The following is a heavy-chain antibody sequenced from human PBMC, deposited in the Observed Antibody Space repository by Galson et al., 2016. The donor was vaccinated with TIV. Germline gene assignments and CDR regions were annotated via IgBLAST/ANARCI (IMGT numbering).Heavy chain of an antibody. CDR1: GGTFSSYA. J-gene: IGHJ6*03. Sequence: SVKVSCKASGGTFSSYAISWVRQAPGQGLEWMGGIIPIFGTTNYIQKFQGRVTITTDESTSTVYMELSSLTSEDTAIYYCARVPQIYDYYMGVWGKGTTVTVSS. CDR3: ARVPQIYDYYMGV. V-gene: IGHV1-69*05. CDR2: IIPIFGTT.